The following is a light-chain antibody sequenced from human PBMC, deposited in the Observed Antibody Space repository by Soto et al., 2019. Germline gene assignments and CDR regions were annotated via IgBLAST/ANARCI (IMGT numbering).Light chain of an antibody. CDR3: SSYAGSNNVV. Sequence: QSALTQPPSASGSPGQSVTISCTGTSSDVGVYSYVSWYQRHPGKAPKLMIYEVTKRPSGVPDRFSGSKSGNTASLTVSGLQAEDEDDYYCSSYAGSNNVVFGGGTKLTVL. CDR2: EVT. V-gene: IGLV2-8*01. CDR1: SSDVGVYSY. J-gene: IGLJ2*01.